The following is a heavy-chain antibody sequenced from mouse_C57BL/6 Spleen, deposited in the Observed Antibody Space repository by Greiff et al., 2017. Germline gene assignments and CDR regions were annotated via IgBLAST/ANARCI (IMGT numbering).Heavy chain of an antibody. CDR1: GYTFTSYW. D-gene: IGHD1-1*01. V-gene: IGHV1-69*01. Sequence: QVQLQQPGAELVMPGASVKLSCKASGYTFTSYWMHWVKQRPGQGLEWIGEIDPSDSYTNYNQKFKGKSPLTVDKSSSTAYMQLSSLTSEDSAVDYCARNYGSGGWFAYWGQGILVTVSA. CDR2: IDPSDSYT. J-gene: IGHJ3*01. CDR3: ARNYGSGGWFAY.